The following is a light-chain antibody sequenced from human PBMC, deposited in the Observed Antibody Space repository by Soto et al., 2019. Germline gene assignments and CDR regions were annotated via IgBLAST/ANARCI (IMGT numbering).Light chain of an antibody. CDR2: WAS. CDR1: HRGLLSSRNMYS. CDR3: QHYYSTPWT. J-gene: IGKJ1*01. Sequence: SVMTQSPDSLAVSLGEMATINVKSSHRGLLSSRNMYSLAWYQQKKGQPPKXXIYWASTRQSGVPDRFSGSWYGTDFALTISSLQAEDVAVYYCQHYYSTPWTFGQGTKVDIK. V-gene: IGKV4-1*01.